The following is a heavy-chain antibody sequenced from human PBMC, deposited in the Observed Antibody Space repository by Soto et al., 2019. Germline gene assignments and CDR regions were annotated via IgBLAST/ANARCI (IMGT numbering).Heavy chain of an antibody. J-gene: IGHJ4*02. CDR2: ISYDGSNK. D-gene: IGHD1-26*01. CDR1: GFTFSSYG. Sequence: QVQLVESGGGVVQPGRSLRLSCAASGFTFSSYGMHWVRQAPGKGLEWVAVISYDGSNKYYADSVKGRFTISRDNSKNTLYLQMNSLRAEDTAVYYCAKDVYSGSYYFDCWGQGTLVTVSS. V-gene: IGHV3-30*18. CDR3: AKDVYSGSYYFDC.